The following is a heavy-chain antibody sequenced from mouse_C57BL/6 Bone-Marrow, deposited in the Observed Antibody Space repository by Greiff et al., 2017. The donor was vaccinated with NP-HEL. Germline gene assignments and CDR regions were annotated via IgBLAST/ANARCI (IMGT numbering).Heavy chain of an antibody. CDR3: ARAAYDYFYAMDY. J-gene: IGHJ4*01. V-gene: IGHV1-50*01. CDR1: GYTFTSYW. Sequence: VKLQQPGAELVKPGASVKLSCKASGYTFTSYWMQWVKQRPGQGLEWIGEIDPSDSYTNYNQKFKGKATLTVDTSSSTAYMQLSSLTSEDSAVYYCARAAYDYFYAMDYWGQGTSVTVSS. CDR2: IDPSDSYT. D-gene: IGHD2-4*01.